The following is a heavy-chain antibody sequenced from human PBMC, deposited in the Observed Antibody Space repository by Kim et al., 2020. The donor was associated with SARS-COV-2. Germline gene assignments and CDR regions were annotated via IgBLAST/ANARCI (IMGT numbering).Heavy chain of an antibody. Sequence: ISSSNWWSWVPQPPGKGLEWIGEIYHSVSTTYNPSLESRVTISVDKSKNQFSLKLSSVTAADTAVYYCARSHYDILTGYYCFDYWGQGTLAT. D-gene: IGHD3-9*01. V-gene: IGHV4-4*02. J-gene: IGHJ4*02. CDR2: IYHSVST. CDR3: ARSHYDILTGYYCFDY. CDR1: ISSSNW.